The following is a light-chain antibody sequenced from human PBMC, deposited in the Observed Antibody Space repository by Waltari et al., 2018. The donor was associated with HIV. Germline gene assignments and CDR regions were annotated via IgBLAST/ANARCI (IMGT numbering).Light chain of an antibody. V-gene: IGLV3-1*01. CDR3: QAWDSSTACVV. CDR2: QDS. J-gene: IGLJ2*01. CDR1: KLGDKY. Sequence: SYELTQPPSVSVSPGQTASITCSGDKLGDKYACWYQQKPCQSPVLVIYQDSKRPSGIPERFSGSNSGNTATLTISGTQAMDEADYYCQAWDSSTACVVFGGGTKLTVL.